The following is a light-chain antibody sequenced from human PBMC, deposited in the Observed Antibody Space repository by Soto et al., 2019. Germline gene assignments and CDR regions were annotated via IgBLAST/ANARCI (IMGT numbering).Light chain of an antibody. V-gene: IGKV3-15*01. CDR2: GAS. CDR1: QSVSSN. J-gene: IGKJ2*01. Sequence: EIVMTQSPATLSVSPGERATLSCRASQSVSSNLAWYQHKPAHAPRLLIYGASTRATGIPARFSGSGSGTAFTLTLSSLQSADFAVYYCQQYNNCPPVTFGQGTKLEIK. CDR3: QQYNNCPPVT.